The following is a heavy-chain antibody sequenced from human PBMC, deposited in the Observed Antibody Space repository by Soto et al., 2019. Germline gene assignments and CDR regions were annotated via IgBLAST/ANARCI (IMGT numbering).Heavy chain of an antibody. Sequence: GESLKISCKGSGYSFTSYWISWVRQMPGKGLEWMGRIDPSDSYTNYSPSFQGHVTISADKSISTAYLQWSSLKASDTAMYYCARDSSGYYYDYYYVMEVWGQGTTVTVAS. CDR1: GYSFTSYW. CDR2: IDPSDSYT. V-gene: IGHV5-10-1*01. CDR3: ARDSSGYYYDYYYVMEV. J-gene: IGHJ6*02. D-gene: IGHD3-22*01.